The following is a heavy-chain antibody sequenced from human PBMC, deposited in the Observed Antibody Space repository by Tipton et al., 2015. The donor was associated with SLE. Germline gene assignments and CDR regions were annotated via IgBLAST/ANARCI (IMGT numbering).Heavy chain of an antibody. Sequence: TLSLTCTVSGGSISSRNNYWNWIRQHPGRGLQWIGYVYYSGNVFYNPTLKSRLHISLNLSENQFSLTLNSVTVADTAVYYCARAPGPSIAAFDTWGQGTLVTV. D-gene: IGHD6-13*01. J-gene: IGHJ5*02. V-gene: IGHV4-31*03. CDR1: GGSISSRNNY. CDR3: ARAPGPSIAAFDT. CDR2: VYYSGNV.